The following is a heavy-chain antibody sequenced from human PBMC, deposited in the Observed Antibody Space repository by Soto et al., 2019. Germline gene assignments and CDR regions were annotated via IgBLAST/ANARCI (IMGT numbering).Heavy chain of an antibody. J-gene: IGHJ4*02. CDR1: GGSISSYY. V-gene: IGHV4-4*07. CDR3: AREGSSSILFDY. CDR2: IYTSGST. D-gene: IGHD6-6*01. Sequence: QVQLQESGPGLVKPSETLSLTCTVSGGSISSYYWSWIRQPAGKGLEWIGRIYTSGSTNYNPSLKSQVPLSVDTSKHQFSLKPGSLTAADTAVYYCAREGSSSILFDYWGQGTLVTVSS.